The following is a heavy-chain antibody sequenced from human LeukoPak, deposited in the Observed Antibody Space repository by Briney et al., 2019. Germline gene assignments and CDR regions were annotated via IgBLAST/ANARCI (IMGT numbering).Heavy chain of an antibody. V-gene: IGHV3-15*01. CDR1: GFTFSDVW. D-gene: IGHD6-19*01. CDR3: TPDQQQWLFDY. CDR2: IKIKARGTTT. J-gene: IGHJ4*02. Sequence: PGGSLRLSCAASGFTFSDVWMSWVRQAPGKGLEWVGRIKIKARGTTTDYAAPVAGRFTISRDDSRSTLYLEMNSLKTEDTAIYYCTPDQQQWLFDYWGQGTLVTVSS.